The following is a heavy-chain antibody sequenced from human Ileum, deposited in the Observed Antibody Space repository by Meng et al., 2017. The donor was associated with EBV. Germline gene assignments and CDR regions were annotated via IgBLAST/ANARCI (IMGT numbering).Heavy chain of an antibody. Sequence: QGQPFQTGSYIENTWGQVKVSSKTSVYPLPRNASNWVRQAPGQGLEWMGWISTNTGTPTYAQGFAGRFVFSLDTSVSTAYLQISGIKAEDTAIYYCARDSGYTRSWSGDYWGQGTLVTVSS. J-gene: IGHJ4*02. CDR1: VYPLPRNA. CDR3: ARDSGYTRSWSGDY. V-gene: IGHV7-4-1*02. CDR2: ISTNTGTP. D-gene: IGHD6-13*01.